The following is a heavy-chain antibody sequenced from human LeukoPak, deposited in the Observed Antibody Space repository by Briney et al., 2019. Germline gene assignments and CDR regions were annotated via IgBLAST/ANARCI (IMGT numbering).Heavy chain of an antibody. D-gene: IGHD6-19*01. CDR2: INPSGGST. CDR1: GYTFTGYY. Sequence: GASVKVSCKASGYTFTGYYMHWVRQAPGQGLEWMGIINPSGGSTSYAQKFQGRVTMTRDMSTSTVYMELSSLRSEDTAVYYCARVLRAVADPPDYWGQGTLVTVSS. V-gene: IGHV1-46*01. J-gene: IGHJ4*02. CDR3: ARVLRAVADPPDY.